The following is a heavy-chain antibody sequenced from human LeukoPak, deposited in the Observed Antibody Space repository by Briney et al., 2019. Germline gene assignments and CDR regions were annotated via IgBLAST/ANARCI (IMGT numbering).Heavy chain of an antibody. V-gene: IGHV3-33*01. J-gene: IGHJ4*02. Sequence: GGSLRLSCAASGFTFSSYGMHWVRQAPGKGLEWVAVIWYDGSNKYYADSVKGRFTISRDNSKNTPYLQMNSLRAEDTAVYYCARVLCQQGGFDYWGQGTLVTVSS. CDR3: ARVLCQQGGFDY. CDR1: GFTFSSYG. D-gene: IGHD6-13*01. CDR2: IWYDGSNK.